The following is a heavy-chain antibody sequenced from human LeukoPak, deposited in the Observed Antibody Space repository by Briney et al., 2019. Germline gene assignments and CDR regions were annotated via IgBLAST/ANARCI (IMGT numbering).Heavy chain of an antibody. J-gene: IGHJ4*02. CDR1: GYILTELS. V-gene: IGHV1-24*01. CDR3: ATGYDSSGYYPFPFDY. CDR2: FDPEDGET. D-gene: IGHD3-22*01. Sequence: ASVKVSCKVSGYILTELSMHWVRQAPGKGLEWMGGFDPEDGETIYAQKFQGRVTMTEDTSTDTAYMELSSLRSEDTAVYYCATGYDSSGYYPFPFDYWGQGTLVTVSS.